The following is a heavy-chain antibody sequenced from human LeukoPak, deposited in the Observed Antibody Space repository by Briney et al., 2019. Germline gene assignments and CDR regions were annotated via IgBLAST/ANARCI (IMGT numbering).Heavy chain of an antibody. CDR1: GGSISSYY. V-gene: IGHV4-59*08. J-gene: IGHJ4*02. Sequence: SETLSLTCTVSGGSISSYYWSWIRQPPVKGLEWIGYIYYSGSTNYNPSLKSRVTISVDTSKNQFSLKLSSVTAADTAVYYCARHSGYSGYDFDYWGQGTLVTVSS. D-gene: IGHD5-12*01. CDR2: IYYSGST. CDR3: ARHSGYSGYDFDY.